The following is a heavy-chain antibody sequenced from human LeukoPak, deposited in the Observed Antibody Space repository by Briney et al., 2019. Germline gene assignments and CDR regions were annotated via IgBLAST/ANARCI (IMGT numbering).Heavy chain of an antibody. J-gene: IGHJ5*02. V-gene: IGHV4-34*01. CDR1: GGSFSGYY. D-gene: IGHD2-2*01. Sequence: SETLSLTCAVYGGSFSGYYWSWIRQPPGKGLEWIGEINHSGSTNYNPSLKSRVAISVDTSKNQFSLKLSSVTAADTAVYYCARGRWGSTSLSLDNWFDPWGQGTLVTVSS. CDR2: INHSGST. CDR3: ARGRWGSTSLSLDNWFDP.